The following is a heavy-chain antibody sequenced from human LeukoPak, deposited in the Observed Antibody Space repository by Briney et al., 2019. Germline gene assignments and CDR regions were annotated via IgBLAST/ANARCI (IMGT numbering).Heavy chain of an antibody. J-gene: IGHJ4*02. Sequence: SETLSFTRTVSGGSISNFYWSGIRPPPGKGLVWIGYLYYSGSTTYNPSLKSRVTISVDTSKNEFSLKLSTVTAADTAMYYCARVDVSSPQYFFDYWGQGTLVTVSS. CDR3: ARVDVSSPQYFFDY. D-gene: IGHD3-10*01. CDR2: LYYSGST. V-gene: IGHV4-59*01. CDR1: GGSISNFY.